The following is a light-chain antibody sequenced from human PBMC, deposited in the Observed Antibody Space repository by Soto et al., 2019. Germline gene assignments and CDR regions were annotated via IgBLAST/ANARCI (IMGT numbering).Light chain of an antibody. CDR3: QQRSNWPPSIT. Sequence: VMTQFPATRSLSPGERVTLSCRASQSVRSNLAWYQQKPGQSPRLLISGASTRATGIPARFSGSGSGTEFTRTISSLQSEEFAGYYCQQRSNWPPSITFGPGTRLEIK. J-gene: IGKJ5*01. V-gene: IGKV3-15*01. CDR2: GAS. CDR1: QSVRSN.